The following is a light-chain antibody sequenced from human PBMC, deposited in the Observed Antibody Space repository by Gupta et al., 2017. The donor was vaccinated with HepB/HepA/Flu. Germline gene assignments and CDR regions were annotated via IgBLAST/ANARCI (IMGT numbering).Light chain of an antibody. CDR2: KAS. CDR1: QSIGKW. CDR3: QQDDNFSWT. V-gene: IGKV1-5*03. J-gene: IGKJ1*01. Sequence: DIQMTQSPSTLSASVGDRVTVTCRASQSIGKWLAWYQQKPGKAPKLLIYKASTLESGVPSRFSGSGFGTEFTLTISSLQPDDFATYYCQQDDNFSWTFGQGTKVEIK.